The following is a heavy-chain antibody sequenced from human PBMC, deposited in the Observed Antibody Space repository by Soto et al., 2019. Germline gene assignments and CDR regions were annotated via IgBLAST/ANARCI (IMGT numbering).Heavy chain of an antibody. CDR3: ARDLGVYCGVDCYPRDV. CDR2: LYITGST. J-gene: IGHJ6*04. CDR1: GASISRYY. D-gene: IGHD2-21*02. V-gene: IGHV4-59*01. Sequence: PSETLSLTCTVSGASISRYYWSWIRQSPGKGLEWIGYLYITGSTIYTPSLKSRVTISVDTSKNQFSMKMNSVTAADRAVFFGARDLGVYCGVDCYPRDVWGKGTRVTVSS.